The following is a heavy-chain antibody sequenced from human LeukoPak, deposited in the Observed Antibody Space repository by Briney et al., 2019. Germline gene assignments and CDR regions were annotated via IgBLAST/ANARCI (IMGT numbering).Heavy chain of an antibody. D-gene: IGHD2-15*01. J-gene: IGHJ5*02. Sequence: GGSLRLSCAASGFTFSSHGMHWVRQAPGKGLGWVAVISHDGSNIHYGDSVKGRFTISRDNSKNTLYLQMNSLRAEDTAVYYCAKDPYRVVVATGNYLDPWGQGTLVTVSS. CDR1: GFTFSSHG. V-gene: IGHV3-30*18. CDR2: ISHDGSNI. CDR3: AKDPYRVVVATGNYLDP.